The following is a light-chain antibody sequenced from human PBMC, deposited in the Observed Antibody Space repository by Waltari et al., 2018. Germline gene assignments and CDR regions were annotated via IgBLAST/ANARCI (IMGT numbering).Light chain of an antibody. CDR3: QQSLKTPIT. V-gene: IGKV1-39*01. Sequence: DIEMTQSPSSLSASVGDRVTMTCRASQNIRTYLNWYQQKPGKAPKVLIYGASKLQSGVPSRLSGSGSGTDFSLTISSLQPEDFATYYCQQSLKTPITFGQGTRLQIK. CDR2: GAS. CDR1: QNIRTY. J-gene: IGKJ5*01.